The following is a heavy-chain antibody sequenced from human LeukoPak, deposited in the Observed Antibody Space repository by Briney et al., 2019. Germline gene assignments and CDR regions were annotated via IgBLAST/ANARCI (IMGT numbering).Heavy chain of an antibody. J-gene: IGHJ4*02. V-gene: IGHV1-2*02. CDR2: INPNSGGT. CDR3: ARSFVSWWSWENFDY. D-gene: IGHD2-8*02. CDR1: GYTFTGYY. Sequence: GASVKVSCKASGYTFTGYYMHLVRQAPGQGLEWMGWINPNSGGTNYAQKFQGRVTMTRDTSISTAYMELSRLRSDDTAVYYCARSFVSWWSWENFDYWGQGTLVAVSS.